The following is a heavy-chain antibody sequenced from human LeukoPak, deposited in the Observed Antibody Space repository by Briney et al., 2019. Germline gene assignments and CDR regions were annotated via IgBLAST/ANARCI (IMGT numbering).Heavy chain of an antibody. Sequence: SETLSLTCTVSGGSISSGDYYWSWIRQPPGKGLEWIGYIYYSGSTYYNPSLKSRVTISVDTSKNQFSLKLSSVTAADTAVYYCARDLGSGSYYNDAFDIWGQGTMVTVSS. CDR1: GGSISSGDYY. V-gene: IGHV4-30-4*01. CDR2: IYYSGST. D-gene: IGHD1-26*01. CDR3: ARDLGSGSYYNDAFDI. J-gene: IGHJ3*02.